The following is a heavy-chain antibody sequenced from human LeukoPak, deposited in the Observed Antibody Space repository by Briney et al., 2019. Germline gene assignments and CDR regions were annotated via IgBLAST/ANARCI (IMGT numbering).Heavy chain of an antibody. CDR1: GFTFSSYA. CDR3: AKGAYYYGSGPDPDDAFDI. V-gene: IGHV3-23*01. J-gene: IGHJ3*02. CDR2: ISGSGGST. D-gene: IGHD3-10*01. Sequence: PGGSLRLSCAASGFTFSSYAMSWVRQAPGKGLEWVSAISGSGGSTYYADSVKGRFTISRDNSKNTLYLQMNSLRAEDTAVYYCAKGAYYYGSGPDPDDAFDIWGQGTMVTVSS.